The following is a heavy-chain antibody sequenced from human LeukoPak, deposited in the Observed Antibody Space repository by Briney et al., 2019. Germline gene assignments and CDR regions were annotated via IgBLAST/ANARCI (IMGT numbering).Heavy chain of an antibody. J-gene: IGHJ3*02. CDR1: GGIFSSYA. Sequence: ASVKVSCKASGGIFSSYAISWVRQAPGQGLEWMGGIIPIFGTANYAQKFQGRVTITADESTSTAYMELSSLRSEDTAVYYCARTRDGYNYDAFDIWGQGTMVTVSS. V-gene: IGHV1-69*13. CDR3: ARTRDGYNYDAFDI. CDR2: IIPIFGTA. D-gene: IGHD5-24*01.